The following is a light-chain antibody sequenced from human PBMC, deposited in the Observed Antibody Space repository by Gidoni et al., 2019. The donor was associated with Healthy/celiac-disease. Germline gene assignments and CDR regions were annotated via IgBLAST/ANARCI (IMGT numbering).Light chain of an antibody. V-gene: IGKV1-5*03. CDR2: KAS. Sequence: DIQMTPSPSTLSASVGDRVTITCRASQSISSWLAWYQQKPGKAPKLPIYKASSLESGVPSRFSGSGSGTEFTLTISSLQPDDFATYYCQQYNSYLYTFGQGTKLGIK. J-gene: IGKJ2*01. CDR1: QSISSW. CDR3: QQYNSYLYT.